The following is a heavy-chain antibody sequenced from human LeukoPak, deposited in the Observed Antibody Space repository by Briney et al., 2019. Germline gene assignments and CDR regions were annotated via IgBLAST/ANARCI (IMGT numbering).Heavy chain of an antibody. CDR2: INAGNGNT. CDR1: GYTFTSYA. Sequence: EASVKVYCKASGYTFTSYAMHWVRQAPGQRLEWMGWINAGNGNTKYSQKFQGRVTITRDTSASTAYMELNSLRSEDTAVYYCARAVGLYCSGGSCYSRYGMDVWGQGTTVTVSS. D-gene: IGHD2-15*01. V-gene: IGHV1-3*01. CDR3: ARAVGLYCSGGSCYSRYGMDV. J-gene: IGHJ6*02.